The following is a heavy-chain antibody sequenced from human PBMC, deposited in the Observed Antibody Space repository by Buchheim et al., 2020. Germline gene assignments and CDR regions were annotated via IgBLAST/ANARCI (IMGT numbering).Heavy chain of an antibody. CDR2: ISTSGGST. CDR1: GFTFSSYA. Sequence: QLLESGGGSVQPGGSLRLSCVASGFTFSSYAMSWVRQAPGKGLEWVSGISTSGGSTHYADSVRGRFTISRDHSKNTVHLHVNSLRAEDTAIYYCAKDLGLVVINGFDYWGQGTL. D-gene: IGHD3-22*01. J-gene: IGHJ4*02. CDR3: AKDLGLVVINGFDY. V-gene: IGHV3-23*01.